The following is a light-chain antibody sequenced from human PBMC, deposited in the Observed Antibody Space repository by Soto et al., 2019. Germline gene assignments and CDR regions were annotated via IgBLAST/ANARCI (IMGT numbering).Light chain of an antibody. V-gene: IGLV1-47*02. J-gene: IGLJ2*01. CDR2: SNN. CDR1: SSNIGSNY. CDR3: AAWDDSLSVV. Sequence: QCVLTQPPSAFGTPGQRVTISCSGSSSNIGSNYVYWYQQLPGTAPKLLIYSNNQRPSGVPDRFSGSKSGTSASLAISGLRSEDEADYYCAAWDDSLSVVFGGGTKLTVL.